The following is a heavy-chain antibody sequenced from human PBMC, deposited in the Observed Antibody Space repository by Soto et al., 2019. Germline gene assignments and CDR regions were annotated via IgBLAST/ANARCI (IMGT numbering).Heavy chain of an antibody. Sequence: QVQLQESGPGLVEPSGTLSLTCTVSGVSISSSHWWSWVRQSPGKGLEWIGEIFHSGTTNYNPSLKSRVTIFMDKSKNQFSLGLSSVTAADTAVYYCARQLERGDMPEGFDYWGKGTLATFSS. V-gene: IGHV4-4*02. CDR3: ARQLERGDMPEGFDY. CDR1: GVSISSSHW. D-gene: IGHD1-1*01. CDR2: IFHSGTT. J-gene: IGHJ4*02.